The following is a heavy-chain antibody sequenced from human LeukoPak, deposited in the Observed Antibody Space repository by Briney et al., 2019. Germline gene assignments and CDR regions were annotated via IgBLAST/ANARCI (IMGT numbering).Heavy chain of an antibody. V-gene: IGHV3-33*01. Sequence: GGSLRLSCAASGFSFSSYDMHWVRQAPGKGLEWVAVIWYDGTNKYYADSVKGRFTISRDNSKNTLYLQMNSLRAEDTAVYYCARDQRGFSYSKYYFDYWGQGTLVTVSS. CDR3: ARDQRGFSYSKYYFDY. D-gene: IGHD5-18*01. J-gene: IGHJ4*02. CDR1: GFSFSSYD. CDR2: IWYDGTNK.